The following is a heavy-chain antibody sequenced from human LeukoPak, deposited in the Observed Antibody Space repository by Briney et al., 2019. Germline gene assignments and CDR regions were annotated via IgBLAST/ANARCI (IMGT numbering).Heavy chain of an antibody. CDR3: ARGGYCSGGSCYPAFSVDYYYMDV. J-gene: IGHJ6*03. V-gene: IGHV1-18*01. D-gene: IGHD2-15*01. Sequence: ASVKVSCKASGYTFTSYGISWVRQAPGQGLEWMGWISVYNGNTKYVQKFQGRVTMTRNTSISTAYMELSSLRSEDTAVYYCARGGYCSGGSCYPAFSVDYYYMDVWGKGTTVTISS. CDR2: ISVYNGNT. CDR1: GYTFTSYG.